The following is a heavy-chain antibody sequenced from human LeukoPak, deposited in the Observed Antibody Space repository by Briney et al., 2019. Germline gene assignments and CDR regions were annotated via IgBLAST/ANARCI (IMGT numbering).Heavy chain of an antibody. D-gene: IGHD6-25*01. V-gene: IGHV3-53*01. CDR3: ARDPSNSSGWRAWGDY. CDR1: GFTVSSNY. Sequence: GGSLRLSCAASGFTVSSNYMSWVRQAPGKGLEWVSVIYSGGSTYYADSVKGRFTISRDNSKNTLYLQMNSLRAEDTAVYYCARDPSNSSGWRAWGDYWGQGILVTVSS. J-gene: IGHJ4*02. CDR2: IYSGGST.